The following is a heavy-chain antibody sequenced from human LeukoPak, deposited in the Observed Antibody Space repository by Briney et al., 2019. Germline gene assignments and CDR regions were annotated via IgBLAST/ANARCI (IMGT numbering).Heavy chain of an antibody. Sequence: GGPLRLSCSASGFTISIYAMHWVRQAPGKGLEYVSCISSKGVSTYYATSVQGRFNISRDNSKDTMFLQMSSLRAEDTAVYYCVKGGKYSSSSHFDYWGQGTLVTVSS. J-gene: IGHJ4*02. CDR2: ISSKGVST. V-gene: IGHV3-64D*09. D-gene: IGHD6-6*01. CDR1: GFTISIYA. CDR3: VKGGKYSSSSHFDY.